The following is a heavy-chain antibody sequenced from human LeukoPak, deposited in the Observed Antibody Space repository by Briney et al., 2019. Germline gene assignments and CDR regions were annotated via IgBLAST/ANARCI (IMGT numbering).Heavy chain of an antibody. CDR3: AKDQTYYYDSASFDY. Sequence: PGGSLRLSCAASGFTFDDYAMHWVRQAPGKGLEWVSLISGDGGSTYYADSVKGRFTISRDNSKNSLYPQMNSLRTEDTALYYCAKDQTYYYDSASFDYWGQGTLVTVSS. CDR1: GFTFDDYA. D-gene: IGHD3-22*01. CDR2: ISGDGGST. J-gene: IGHJ4*02. V-gene: IGHV3-43*02.